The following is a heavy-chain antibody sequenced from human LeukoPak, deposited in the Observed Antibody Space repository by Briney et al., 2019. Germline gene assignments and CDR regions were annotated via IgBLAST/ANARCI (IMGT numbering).Heavy chain of an antibody. V-gene: IGHV4-4*09. CDR3: ARHFVTSAKDQGAPYYDFWSGYYAIAFDI. CDR1: GGSISSYY. Sequence: PSETLSLTCTVSGGSISSYYWSWIRQPPGKGLEWIGYIYTSGSTNYNPSLKSRVTISVDTSKNQFSLKLSSVTAADTAVYYCARHFVTSAKDQGAPYYDFWSGYYAIAFDIWGQGTMVTVSS. J-gene: IGHJ3*02. CDR2: IYTSGST. D-gene: IGHD3-3*01.